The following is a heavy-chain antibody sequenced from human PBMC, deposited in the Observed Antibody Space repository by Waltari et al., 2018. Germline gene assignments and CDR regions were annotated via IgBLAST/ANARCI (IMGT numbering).Heavy chain of an antibody. CDR1: GFTFSSYG. J-gene: IGHJ2*01. V-gene: IGHV3-33*01. Sequence: QVQLVESGGGVVQPGRSLRLSCAASGFTFSSYGMHWVRQAPGKGLEWVGVIWYEGSNKSYADAVKVRITISRDNSKNTLYLQMTSLRAEDTAVYYCARDQGYGDYVYWYFDLWGRGTLVTVSS. D-gene: IGHD4-17*01. CDR3: ARDQGYGDYVYWYFDL. CDR2: IWYEGSNK.